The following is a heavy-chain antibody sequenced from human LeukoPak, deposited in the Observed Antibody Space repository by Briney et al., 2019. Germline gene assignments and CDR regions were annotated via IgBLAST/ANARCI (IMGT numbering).Heavy chain of an antibody. CDR1: GGSISGYY. Sequence: SETLSLTCTVSGGSISGYYWSWIRQPPGKGLEWIGYIYYSGSTNYNLSLKSRVTISVDTSKNQFSLKLSSVTAADTAVYYCARDSYNWNYGVDYWGQGTLVTVSS. CDR2: IYYSGST. J-gene: IGHJ4*02. V-gene: IGHV4-59*01. CDR3: ARDSYNWNYGVDY. D-gene: IGHD1-7*01.